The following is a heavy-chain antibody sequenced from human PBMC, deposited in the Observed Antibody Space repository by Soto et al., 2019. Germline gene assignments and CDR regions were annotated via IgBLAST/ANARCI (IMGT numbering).Heavy chain of an antibody. V-gene: IGHV1-18*01. CDR3: ATRPTSIAAAGNDYFDY. J-gene: IGHJ4*02. CDR1: GYTFTSYG. Sequence: ASVKVSCKASGYTFTSYGISWVRQAPGQGLEWMGWISAYNGNTNYAQKLQGRVTMTTDTSTSTAYMELRSLRSDDTAVYYCATRPTSIAAAGNDYFDYWGQGTLVTVSS. D-gene: IGHD6-13*01. CDR2: ISAYNGNT.